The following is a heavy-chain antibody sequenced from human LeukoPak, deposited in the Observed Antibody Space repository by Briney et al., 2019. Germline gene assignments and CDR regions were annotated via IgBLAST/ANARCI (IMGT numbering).Heavy chain of an antibody. CDR1: GFTFSNYW. CDR2: IKSDGSST. D-gene: IGHD4-17*01. Sequence: GGSLRLSCAASGFTFSNYWMHWVRQAPGKGLVWVSRIKSDGSSTSYADSVKGRFTISRDNTKNTLYLQMNNLRAEDTAVYYCAPYHTVTTGYWGQGTLVTVSS. CDR3: APYHTVTTGY. J-gene: IGHJ4*02. V-gene: IGHV3-74*01.